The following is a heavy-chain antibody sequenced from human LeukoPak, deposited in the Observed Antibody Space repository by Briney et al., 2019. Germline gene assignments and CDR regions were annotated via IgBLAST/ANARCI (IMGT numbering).Heavy chain of an antibody. J-gene: IGHJ4*02. CDR3: AKDLVVVPAAAHFDY. D-gene: IGHD2-2*01. Sequence: PGGSLRLYCAASGFTFSSYAMSWVRQAPGKGLEWVSAISGSGGSTYYADSVKGRFTISRDNSKNTLYLQMNSLRAEDTAVYYCAKDLVVVPAAAHFDYWGQGTLVTVSS. V-gene: IGHV3-23*01. CDR2: ISGSGGST. CDR1: GFTFSSYA.